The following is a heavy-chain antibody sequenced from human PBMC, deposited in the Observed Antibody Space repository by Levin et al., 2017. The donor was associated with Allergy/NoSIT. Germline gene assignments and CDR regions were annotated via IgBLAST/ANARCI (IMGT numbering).Heavy chain of an antibody. CDR1: GGTFSSYA. CDR3: ARSSSWPNWFDP. CDR2: IIPIFGTA. Sequence: SVKVSCKASGGTFSSYAISWVRQAPGQGLEWMGGIIPIFGTANYAQKFQGRVTITADESTSTAYMELSSLRSEDTAVYYCARSSSWPNWFDPWGQGTLVTVSS. D-gene: IGHD6-13*01. J-gene: IGHJ5*02. V-gene: IGHV1-69*13.